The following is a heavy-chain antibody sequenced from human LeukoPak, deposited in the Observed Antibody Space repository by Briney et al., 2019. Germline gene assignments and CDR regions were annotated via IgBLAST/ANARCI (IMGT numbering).Heavy chain of an antibody. CDR1: GFTFSSYG. V-gene: IGHV3-30*18. J-gene: IGHJ4*02. D-gene: IGHD3-22*01. CDR3: AKAGYYYDSSGYHHFDY. CDR2: ISYDGSNK. Sequence: GGSLRLSCAASGFTFSSYGMHWVRQAPGKGLEWVAVISYDGSNKYYADSVKGRFTISRDNSKNTLYLQMNSLRAEDTAVYYCAKAGYYYDSSGYHHFDYWGQGTLVTVSS.